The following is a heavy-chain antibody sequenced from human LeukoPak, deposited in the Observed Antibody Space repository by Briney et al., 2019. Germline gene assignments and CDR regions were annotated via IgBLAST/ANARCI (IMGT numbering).Heavy chain of an antibody. CDR3: ARVRGYCSSTSCYTADEYYFDS. V-gene: IGHV4-34*04. D-gene: IGHD2-2*02. CDR1: GGSFSAYY. CDR2: INHSGST. J-gene: IGHJ4*02. Sequence: SETLSLTCAVQGGSFSAYYWSWIRQSPGKGLEWIGDINHSGSTKNNPSLKRRATILVDTSKNQFSLKLTSVTAADTAVYYCARVRGYCSSTSCYTADEYYFDSWGQGTLVTVSS.